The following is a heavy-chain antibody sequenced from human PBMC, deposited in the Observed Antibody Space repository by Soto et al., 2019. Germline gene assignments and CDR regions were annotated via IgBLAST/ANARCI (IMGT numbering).Heavy chain of an antibody. CDR2: ISAYNGNT. J-gene: IGHJ4*02. Sequence: ASVKVSCKASGYTFTSYGISWVRQAPGQGLEWMGWISAYNGNTNYAQKLQGRVTMTTDTSTGTAYMELRSLRSDDTAVYYCARVPYSSSSGPRGSHDYWGQGTLVTVSS. D-gene: IGHD6-6*01. V-gene: IGHV1-18*01. CDR3: ARVPYSSSSGPRGSHDY. CDR1: GYTFTSYG.